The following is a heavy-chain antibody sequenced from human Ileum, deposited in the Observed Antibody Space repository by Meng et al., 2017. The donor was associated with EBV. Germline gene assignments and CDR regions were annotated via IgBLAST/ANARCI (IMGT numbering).Heavy chain of an antibody. J-gene: IGHJ4*02. CDR1: GGSISRSDW. D-gene: IGHD3-22*01. CDR2: TSHSGST. V-gene: IGHV4-4*02. CDR3: ASSDYYRADY. Sequence: QVQLQESGPGLVQPSETLSLTCAVSGGSISRSDWWSWVRQPPGKGLEWIGETSHSGSTNYSPSLKGRVTISLDKSKNQLSLKLNSVTAADTAVYYCASSDYYRADYWGQGTLVTVSS.